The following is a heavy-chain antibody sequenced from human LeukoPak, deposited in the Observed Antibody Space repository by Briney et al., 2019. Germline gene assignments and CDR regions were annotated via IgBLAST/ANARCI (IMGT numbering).Heavy chain of an antibody. CDR1: GFTFSNYA. D-gene: IGHD3-9*01. Sequence: GSLRLSCAAPGFTFSNYAMSWVRQAPGKGLEWVSAITGSGGNTYYADSVKGRFTISRDNSKNTVFLQMNSLRAEDTAVYYCAKWGDYDVLTGYYVSDYWGQGTLVTVSS. V-gene: IGHV3-23*01. CDR3: AKWGDYDVLTGYYVSDY. CDR2: ITGSGGNT. J-gene: IGHJ4*02.